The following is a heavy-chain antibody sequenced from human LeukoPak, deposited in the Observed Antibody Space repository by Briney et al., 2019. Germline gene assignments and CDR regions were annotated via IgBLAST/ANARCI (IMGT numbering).Heavy chain of an antibody. CDR2: INTDGSTI. Sequence: PGGSLRLSCAASGFTFSDCWMHWVRQAPGKGLEWVSHINTDGSTINYADSVKGRFTVSRDNAKNTMYLQMNSLRAEDSAVYYCARALGYSHGYGIYWGQGTLVTVSS. V-gene: IGHV3-74*01. CDR3: ARALGYSHGYGIY. J-gene: IGHJ4*02. CDR1: GFTFSDCW. D-gene: IGHD5-18*01.